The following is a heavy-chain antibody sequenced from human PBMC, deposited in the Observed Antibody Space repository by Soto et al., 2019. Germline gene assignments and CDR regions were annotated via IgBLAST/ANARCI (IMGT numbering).Heavy chain of an antibody. J-gene: IGHJ5*02. CDR2: INAGNGNT. Sequence: ASVKVSCKASGYTFTSYAMHWVRQAPGQRLEWMGWINAGNGNTKYSQKFQGRVTITRDTSASTAYMELSSLRSEDTAVYYCARDQGYSSGWYQGGWSDPWGQGTLATVSS. D-gene: IGHD6-19*01. CDR3: ARDQGYSSGWYQGGWSDP. V-gene: IGHV1-3*01. CDR1: GYTFTSYA.